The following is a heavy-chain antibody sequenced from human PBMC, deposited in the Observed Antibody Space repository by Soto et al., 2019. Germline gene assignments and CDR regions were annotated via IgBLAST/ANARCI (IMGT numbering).Heavy chain of an antibody. D-gene: IGHD5-18*01. V-gene: IGHV1-69*04. J-gene: IGHJ4*02. CDR2: IIPILGIA. CDR3: ARDADTAMVYFDY. Sequence: SVKVSCKASGGTFSSYTISWVRQAPGQGLEWMGRIIPILGIANYAQKFQGRVTITADKSTSTAYMELSSLRSEDTAVYYCARDADTAMVYFDYWGQGPLVTVSS. CDR1: GGTFSSYT.